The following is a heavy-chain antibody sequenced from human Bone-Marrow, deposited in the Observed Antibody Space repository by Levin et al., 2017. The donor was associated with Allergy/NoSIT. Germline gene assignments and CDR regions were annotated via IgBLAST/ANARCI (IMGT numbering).Heavy chain of an antibody. Sequence: GESLKISCAASGFTFSSYGMHWVRQAPGKGLEWVAVISYDGSNKYYADSVKGRFTISRDNSKNTLYLQMNSLRAEDTAVYYCAKDGGLTTNYMDVWGKGTTVTVSS. J-gene: IGHJ6*03. CDR2: ISYDGSNK. D-gene: IGHD4-17*01. CDR3: AKDGGLTTNYMDV. V-gene: IGHV3-30*18. CDR1: GFTFSSYG.